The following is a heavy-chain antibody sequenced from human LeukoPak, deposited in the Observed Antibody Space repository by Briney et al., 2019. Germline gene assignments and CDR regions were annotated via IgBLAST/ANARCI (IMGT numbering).Heavy chain of an antibody. Sequence: ASVKVSCKASGYNFSGYYLHWVRQSPGQGLEWMGWINPKSGGTNYAQKFQGRVTMTRDTSFTTAYMELSRLRSDDTAVYYCARDDLTRGVTWGQGTLVTVSS. J-gene: IGHJ5*02. CDR2: INPKSGGT. CDR3: ARDDLTRGVT. D-gene: IGHD3-10*01. V-gene: IGHV1-2*02. CDR1: GYNFSGYY.